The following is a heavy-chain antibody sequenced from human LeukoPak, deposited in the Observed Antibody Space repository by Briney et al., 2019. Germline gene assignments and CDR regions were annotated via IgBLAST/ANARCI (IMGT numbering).Heavy chain of an antibody. J-gene: IGHJ4*02. CDR2: IKQDGTEK. CDR3: ATIEAVRFHY. D-gene: IGHD6-19*01. V-gene: IGHV3-7*01. Sequence: GGSLRLSCTASGFTFTTYWMSWVRHPPGRGLEWVANIKQDGTEKYYVDSVKGRFTISRDNAKNSLYLQMNSLRAEDTAVYYCATIEAVRFHYWGQGTLVTVSS. CDR1: GFTFTTYW.